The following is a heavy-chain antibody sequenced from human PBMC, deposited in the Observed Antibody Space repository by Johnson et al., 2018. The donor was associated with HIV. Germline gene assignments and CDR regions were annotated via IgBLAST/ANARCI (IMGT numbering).Heavy chain of an antibody. J-gene: IGHJ3*01. CDR1: GFTFSTYG. CDR3: ASGGPLSGSDEWCFDV. D-gene: IGHD1-26*01. Sequence: QMLLVESGGGVVQPGGSLRLSCAASGFTFSTYGMHWVRQAPGKGLEWVTFIRYDGSNKYYADSVKGRFTVSSDNSKNTLCLQMNSLRVEDTAVSSCASGGPLSGSDEWCFDVWGQGTMVTVSS. V-gene: IGHV3-30*02. CDR2: IRYDGSNK.